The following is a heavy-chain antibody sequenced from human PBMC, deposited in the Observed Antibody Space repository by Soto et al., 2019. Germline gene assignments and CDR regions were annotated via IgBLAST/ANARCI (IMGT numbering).Heavy chain of an antibody. V-gene: IGHV1-3*01. CDR2: NNPDNGNT. D-gene: IGHD2-15*01. J-gene: IGHJ5*02. Sequence: GASVKGSRQASAYTFTRYTMNWVRQAPGQRLPWMGWNNPDNGNTKSSQKLQDRVLITRDTSARTADMDLSSLRSEDTAVYYCARGIATGQLDPWGQGTLVTVSS. CDR3: ARGIATGQLDP. CDR1: AYTFTRYT.